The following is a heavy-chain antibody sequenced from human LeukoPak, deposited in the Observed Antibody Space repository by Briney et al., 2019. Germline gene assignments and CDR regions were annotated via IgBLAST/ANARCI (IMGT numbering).Heavy chain of an antibody. J-gene: IGHJ4*02. CDR3: ARDLGGYFDY. Sequence: GGSLRLSCAASGFTFSSYAMSWVRQAPGKGLEWVSAISSSGGSTYYADSVKGRITISRDNAKNSLYLQMNSLRAEDTAVYYCARDLGGYFDYWGQGTLVTVSS. D-gene: IGHD3-16*01. CDR1: GFTFSSYA. CDR2: ISSSGGST. V-gene: IGHV3-23*01.